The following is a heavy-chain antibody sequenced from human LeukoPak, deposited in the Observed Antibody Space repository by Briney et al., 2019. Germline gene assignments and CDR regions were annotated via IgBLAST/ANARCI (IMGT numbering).Heavy chain of an antibody. CDR3: ARGLRVSSGRKYFKD. V-gene: IGHV1-8*01. CDR1: GYTFTSYD. CDR2: MNPNSGNT. J-gene: IGHJ1*01. D-gene: IGHD3-22*01. Sequence: ASVKVSCKASGYTFTSYDINWVRQATGQGLEWMGWMNPNSGNTGYAQKFQGRVTMTRNTSISTAYMELSSLRSEDTAVYYCARGLRVSSGRKYFKDWARAPWSPSPQ.